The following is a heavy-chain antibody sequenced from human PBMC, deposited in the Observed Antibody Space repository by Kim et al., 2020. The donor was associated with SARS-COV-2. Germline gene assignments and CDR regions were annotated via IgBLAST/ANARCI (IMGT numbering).Heavy chain of an antibody. V-gene: IGHV3-20*01. J-gene: IGHJ3*02. Sequence: GGSLRLSCAASGFTFDDYGMSWVRQAPGKGLEWVSGINWNGGSTGYADSVKGRFTISRDNAKNSLYLQMNSLRAEDTALYHCARVLDRITMIVHPEGAAFDIWGQGTMVTVSS. CDR1: GFTFDDYG. D-gene: IGHD3-22*01. CDR2: INWNGGST. CDR3: ARVLDRITMIVHPEGAAFDI.